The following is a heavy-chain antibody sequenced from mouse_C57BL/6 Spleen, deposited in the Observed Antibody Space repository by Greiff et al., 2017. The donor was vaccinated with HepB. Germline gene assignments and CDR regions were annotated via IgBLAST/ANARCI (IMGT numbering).Heavy chain of an antibody. CDR3: ARDYGSSGGNAMDY. CDR1: GYTFTSYW. CDR2: IDPNSGGT. Sequence: QVQLQQPGAELVKPGASVKLSCKASGYTFTSYWMHWVKQRPGRGLEWIGRIDPNSGGTKYNEKFKGKSTLTVDKSSSTAYMQLSSLTSEDSAVYYCARDYGSSGGNAMDYWGQGTSVTVSS. J-gene: IGHJ4*01. D-gene: IGHD1-1*01. V-gene: IGHV1-62-3*01.